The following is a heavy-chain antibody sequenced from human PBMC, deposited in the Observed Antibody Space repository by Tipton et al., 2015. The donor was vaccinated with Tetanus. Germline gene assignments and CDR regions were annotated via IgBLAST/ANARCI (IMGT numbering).Heavy chain of an antibody. J-gene: IGHJ6*02. CDR3: ARERIEAFYYHGLDV. Sequence: TLSLTCTVSGGSISTYHWNWIRQSPGKGLEWIGYIDYFGSTKYNPSLKSRVAMSVDTSKNQFSLQLAFVTAADTAIYYCARERIEAFYYHGLDVWGPGTTVTVSS. V-gene: IGHV4-59*01. D-gene: IGHD2-21*01. CDR2: IDYFGST. CDR1: GGSISTYH.